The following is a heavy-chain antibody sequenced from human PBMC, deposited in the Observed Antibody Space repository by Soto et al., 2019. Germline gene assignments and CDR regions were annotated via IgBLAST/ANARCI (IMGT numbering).Heavy chain of an antibody. Sequence: QITLKESGPTLVKPTQTLTLTCTFSGFSLSTSGVGVGWIRQPPGKALEWLALIYWNDDKRYSPSLKSRLTITKDTSKNQVVLTMTNMYPVDTATYYCALSSVGDYFDYWGQGTLVTVSS. CDR2: IYWNDDK. J-gene: IGHJ4*02. CDR1: GFSLSTSGVG. CDR3: ALSSVGDYFDY. D-gene: IGHD1-26*01. V-gene: IGHV2-5*01.